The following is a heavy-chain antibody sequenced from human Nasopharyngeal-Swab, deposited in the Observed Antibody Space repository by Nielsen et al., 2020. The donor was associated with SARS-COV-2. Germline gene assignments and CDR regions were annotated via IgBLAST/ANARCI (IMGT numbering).Heavy chain of an antibody. CDR3: ARGRRDITGTTGGGWYFDL. CDR1: GGSFSGYY. Sequence: SETLSLTCAVYGGSFSGYYWSWIRQPPGKGLEWIGEINHSGSTNYNPSLKSRVTISVDKSKNQFSLKLSSVTAADTAVYYCARGRRDITGTTGGGWYFDLWGRGTLVTVSS. D-gene: IGHD1-7*01. CDR2: INHSGST. J-gene: IGHJ2*01. V-gene: IGHV4-34*01.